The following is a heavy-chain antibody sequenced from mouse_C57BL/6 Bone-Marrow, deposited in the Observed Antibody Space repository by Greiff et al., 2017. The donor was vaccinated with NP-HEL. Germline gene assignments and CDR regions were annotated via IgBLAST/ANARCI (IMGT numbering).Heavy chain of an antibody. CDR2: IHPNSGST. J-gene: IGHJ4*01. Sequence: VQLQQPGAELVKPGASVKLSCKASGYTFTSYWMHWVKQRPGRGLEWIGMIHPNSGSTNYNEKFKSKATLTVDKSSSTAYMQLSSLTSEDSAVYYCARSKGTTVGYYAMDYWGQGTSVTVSS. V-gene: IGHV1-64*01. D-gene: IGHD1-1*01. CDR3: ARSKGTTVGYYAMDY. CDR1: GYTFTSYW.